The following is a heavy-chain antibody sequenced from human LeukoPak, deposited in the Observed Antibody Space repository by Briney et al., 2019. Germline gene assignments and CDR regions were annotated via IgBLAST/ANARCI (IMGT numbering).Heavy chain of an antibody. D-gene: IGHD3-16*02. Sequence: GGSLRLSCAASGFTFSNFAMHWVHQAPGKGLGWVAVISYDGNNRYYAVSVKGRFTISRDNDKYTVYLEMNSLRAEDTAVYYCARDSRDGVIPRGVNPPFDYWGQGTLVTVSS. CDR3: ARDSRDGVIPRGVNPPFDY. J-gene: IGHJ4*02. V-gene: IGHV3-30-3*01. CDR1: GFTFSNFA. CDR2: ISYDGNNR.